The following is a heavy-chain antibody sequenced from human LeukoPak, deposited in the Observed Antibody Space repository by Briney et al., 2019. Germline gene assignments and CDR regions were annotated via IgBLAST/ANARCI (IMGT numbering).Heavy chain of an antibody. D-gene: IGHD1-26*01. V-gene: IGHV4-34*01. CDR2: INHSGST. Sequence: SETLSLTCAVCGGSFSGYYWSWIRQPPGKGLGWIGEINHSGSTNYNPSLKSRVTISVDTSKNQFSLKLSSVTAADTAVYYCASRSSGLYYYYYYMDVWGKGTTVTVSS. CDR3: ASRSSGLYYYYYYMDV. CDR1: GGSFSGYY. J-gene: IGHJ6*03.